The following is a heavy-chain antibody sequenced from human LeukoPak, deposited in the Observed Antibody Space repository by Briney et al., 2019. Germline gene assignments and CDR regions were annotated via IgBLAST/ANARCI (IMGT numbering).Heavy chain of an antibody. V-gene: IGHV4-61*09. J-gene: IGHJ6*03. CDR3: ATSPQEKWYYYYYMAV. D-gene: IGHD1-26*01. CDR1: GGSISSGSYY. Sequence: NPSETLSLTCTVSGGSISSGSYYWSWIRQPAGKGLEWIGHIYTSGSTNYNSSLKSRVTISVDTSKNQVSLNLNSVAAADTAVYYCATSPQEKWYYYYYMAVWGKGTTVTVSS. CDR2: IYTSGST.